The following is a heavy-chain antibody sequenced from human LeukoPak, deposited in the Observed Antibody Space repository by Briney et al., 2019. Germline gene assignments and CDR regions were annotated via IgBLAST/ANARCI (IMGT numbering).Heavy chain of an antibody. CDR3: ARQSGEDAFDI. V-gene: IGHV4-59*01. CDR1: GGSISSYY. CDR2: IYYSGST. D-gene: IGHD1-26*01. J-gene: IGHJ3*02. Sequence: SETLSLTCTVSGGSISSYYWSWIQQPPGKGLEWIGYIYYSGSTNYNPSLKSRVTTSVDTSKNQFSLKLSSVTAADTAVYYCARQSGEDAFDIWGLGTMVTVSS.